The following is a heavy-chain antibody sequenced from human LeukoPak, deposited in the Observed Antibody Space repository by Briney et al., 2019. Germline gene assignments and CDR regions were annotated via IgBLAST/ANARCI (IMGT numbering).Heavy chain of an antibody. D-gene: IGHD3-22*01. CDR1: GGSISSYY. J-gene: IGHJ4*02. CDR2: IYTSGST. V-gene: IGHV4-4*07. CDR3: ARASYSYDINGWVPFDY. Sequence: SETLSLTCTVSGGSISSYYWSWIRQPAGKGLEWIGRIYTSGSTNYNPSLKSRVTVSGDTSKNQFSLRLSSVTAADTAVYYCARASYSYDINGWVPFDYWGQGTLVTVSS.